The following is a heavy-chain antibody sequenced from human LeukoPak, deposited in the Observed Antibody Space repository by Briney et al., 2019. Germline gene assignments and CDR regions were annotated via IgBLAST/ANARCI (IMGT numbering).Heavy chain of an antibody. V-gene: IGHV3-33*01. J-gene: IGHJ4*02. Sequence: GGSLPHSRSQSGFTFSSQGGHGVRQAPGKGLEWVAVIWYDGSNKYYADSVKGRFTISRDNSKNTLYLQMNSLRAEDTAVYYCARAISYPYYFDYWGEGNLVTVSS. CDR2: IWYDGSNK. CDR3: ARAISYPYYFDY. D-gene: IGHD2/OR15-2a*01. CDR1: GFTFSSQG.